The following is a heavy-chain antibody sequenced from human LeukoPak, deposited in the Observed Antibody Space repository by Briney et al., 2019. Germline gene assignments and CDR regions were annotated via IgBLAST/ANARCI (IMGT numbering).Heavy chain of an antibody. J-gene: IGHJ6*02. Sequence: PSETLSLTCTVSGGSISSYYWSWIRQPPGKGLEWIGYIYYSGSTNYNPSLKSRVTISVDTSKNQFSLKLSSVTAADTAVYYCARDQYSSSWYAGDYYYYYGMDVWGQGTTVTVSS. D-gene: IGHD6-13*01. CDR2: IYYSGST. CDR3: ARDQYSSSWYAGDYYYYYGMDV. CDR1: GGSISSYY. V-gene: IGHV4-59*01.